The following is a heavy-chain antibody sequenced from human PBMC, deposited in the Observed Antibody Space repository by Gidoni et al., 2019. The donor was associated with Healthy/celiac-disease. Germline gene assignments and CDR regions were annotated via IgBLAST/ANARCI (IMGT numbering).Heavy chain of an antibody. V-gene: IGHV4-34*01. CDR2: INHSGST. Sequence: QVQLQQWGAGLLKPSETLSLPCAVYGGSFSGYYWSWIRQPPGKGLEWIGEINHSGSTNYHPSLKSRVTISVDTSKNQFSLKLSSVTAADTAVYYCARSKRRSWFDLWGQGTLVTVSS. J-gene: IGHJ5*02. CDR1: GGSFSGYY. CDR3: ARSKRRSWFDL. D-gene: IGHD4-4*01.